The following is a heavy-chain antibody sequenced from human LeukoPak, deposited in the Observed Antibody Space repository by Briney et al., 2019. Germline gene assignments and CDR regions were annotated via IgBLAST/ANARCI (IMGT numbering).Heavy chain of an antibody. CDR3: AKDQGTYYDILTGYDFEY. CDR1: GFTFSKYA. CDR2: ISGSGGGT. V-gene: IGHV3-23*01. D-gene: IGHD3-9*01. Sequence: PGGSLRLSCAASGFTFSKYAMSWVRQAPGKGLEWVSGISGSGGGTYYADSVNGRFTISRDNSKNTLYLQMNSLRAEDTAVYYCAKDQGTYYDILTGYDFEYWGQGTLVTVSS. J-gene: IGHJ4*02.